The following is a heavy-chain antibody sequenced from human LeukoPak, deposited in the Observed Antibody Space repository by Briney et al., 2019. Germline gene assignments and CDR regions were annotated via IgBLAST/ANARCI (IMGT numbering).Heavy chain of an antibody. Sequence: GGSLRLSCGASGFTFSNYGMHWVRQAPGKGLEWVAFIRHHGGNVYYADSVKGRFTISRENSKNTLYLQMNSLRAEDTAVYYCAKDGERATITGDAAFDIWGQGTMVTVS. V-gene: IGHV3-30*02. CDR2: IRHHGGNV. CDR1: GFTFSNYG. J-gene: IGHJ3*02. CDR3: AKDGERATITGDAAFDI. D-gene: IGHD5-24*01.